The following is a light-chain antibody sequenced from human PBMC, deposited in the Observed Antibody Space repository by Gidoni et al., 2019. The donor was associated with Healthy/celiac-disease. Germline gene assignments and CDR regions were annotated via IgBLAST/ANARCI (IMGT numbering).Light chain of an antibody. CDR2: DAS. CDR3: QQYNSYPLT. J-gene: IGKJ4*01. V-gene: IGKV1-5*01. Sequence: DIQMTLYPSTLSASVGDRVTITCRASQSISSWLAWYQQKPGKAPKLLIYDASSLESGVPSRFSGSGSGTEFTLTISSLQPDDFATYYCQQYNSYPLTFGGGTKVEIK. CDR1: QSISSW.